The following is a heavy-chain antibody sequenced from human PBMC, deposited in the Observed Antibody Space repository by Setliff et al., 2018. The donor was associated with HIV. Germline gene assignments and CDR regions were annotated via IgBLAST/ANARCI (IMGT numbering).Heavy chain of an antibody. CDR1: GFTFSDYY. D-gene: IGHD3-10*01. CDR2: ISSSSSYT. CDR3: ARAYFGSGIYY. Sequence: PGGSLRLSCTASGFTFSDYYMSWIRQAPGKGLGWVSYISSSSSYTNYADSVKGRFTISRDNAKNSLYLQMNSLRAEDTAVYYCARAYFGSGIYYWGQGTLVTVSS. J-gene: IGHJ4*02. V-gene: IGHV3-11*03.